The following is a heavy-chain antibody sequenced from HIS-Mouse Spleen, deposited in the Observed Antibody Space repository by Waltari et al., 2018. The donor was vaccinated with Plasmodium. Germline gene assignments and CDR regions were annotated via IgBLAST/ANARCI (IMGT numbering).Heavy chain of an antibody. CDR3: ASSWYWYFDL. V-gene: IGHV3-7*01. D-gene: IGHD6-13*01. Sequence: EVQLVEYGGGLVQTGGSLRLSCAASGFTCSSYWMSWVRQAPGKGLEWVANIKQDGSEKYYVDSVKGRFTISRDNAKNSLYLQMNSLRAEDTAVYYCASSWYWYFDLWGRGTLVTVSS. CDR2: IKQDGSEK. J-gene: IGHJ2*01. CDR1: GFTCSSYW.